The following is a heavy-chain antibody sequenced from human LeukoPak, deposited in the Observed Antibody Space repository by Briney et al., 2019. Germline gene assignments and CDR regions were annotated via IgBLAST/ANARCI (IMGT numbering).Heavy chain of an antibody. V-gene: IGHV4-39*01. D-gene: IGHD3-22*01. CDR3: RGYREITMIVVGGYYLDY. J-gene: IGHJ4*02. CDR1: GGSISSSSYY. CDR2: IYYSGST. Sequence: PSETLSLPCTVSGGSISSSSYYWGWIRQPPGKGLEWIGSIYYSGSTYYNPSLKSRVTISVDTSKNQFSLKLSSVTAADTAVYYCRGYREITMIVVGGYYLDYWGQGTLVTVSS.